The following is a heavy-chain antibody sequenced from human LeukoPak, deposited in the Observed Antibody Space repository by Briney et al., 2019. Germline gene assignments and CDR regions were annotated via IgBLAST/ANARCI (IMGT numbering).Heavy chain of an antibody. V-gene: IGHV3-11*04. Sequence: PGGSLRLSFAASGFTFSDYYMSWIRQAPGKGLEWVSYISSSGSTIYYADSVKGRFTISRDNAKNSLYLQMNSLRAEDTAVYYCARRIAVAGTSWYFDYWGQGTLVTVSS. D-gene: IGHD6-19*01. CDR1: GFTFSDYY. CDR3: ARRIAVAGTSWYFDY. CDR2: ISSSGSTI. J-gene: IGHJ4*02.